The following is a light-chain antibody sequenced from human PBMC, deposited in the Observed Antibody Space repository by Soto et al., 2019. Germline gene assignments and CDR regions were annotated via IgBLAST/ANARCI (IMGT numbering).Light chain of an antibody. Sequence: HSVLTQPPSVSGAPGQRVTISCTGSRSNIGAGYDVHWYQQLPGTAPKLLIYGNSNRPSGVPDRFSGSKSGTSASLAITGLQAEDEADYYCQSYDSSLSCVFGTGTKLTVL. J-gene: IGLJ1*01. CDR3: QSYDSSLSCV. CDR2: GNS. CDR1: RSNIGAGYD. V-gene: IGLV1-40*01.